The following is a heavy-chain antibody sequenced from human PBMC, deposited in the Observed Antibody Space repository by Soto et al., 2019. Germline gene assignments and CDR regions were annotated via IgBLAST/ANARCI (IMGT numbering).Heavy chain of an antibody. J-gene: IGHJ6*02. Sequence: GGSLRLSCAASGFTFSSYAMSWVRQAPGKGLEWVSAISGSGGSTYYADSVKGRFTISRDNSKNTLYLEMNSLRAEDTAVYYCAKRSDILTGYYYYGMDVWGQGTTVTVSS. V-gene: IGHV3-23*01. D-gene: IGHD3-9*01. CDR3: AKRSDILTGYYYYGMDV. CDR1: GFTFSSYA. CDR2: ISGSGGST.